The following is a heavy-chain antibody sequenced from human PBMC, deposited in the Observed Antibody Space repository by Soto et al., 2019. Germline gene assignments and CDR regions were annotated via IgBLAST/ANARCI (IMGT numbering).Heavy chain of an antibody. CDR2: ISAYNGNT. J-gene: IGHJ5*02. D-gene: IGHD2-21*02. V-gene: IGHV1-18*04. CDR3: ARVACGGDCYPSPYWFDP. Sequence: ASVKVSCKASGYTFTSYGISWVRQAPGQGLEWMGWISAYNGNTNYAQKLQGRVTITTDTSTSTAYMELRSLRSDDTAVYYCARVACGGDCYPSPYWFDPWGQGTLVTVSS. CDR1: GYTFTSYG.